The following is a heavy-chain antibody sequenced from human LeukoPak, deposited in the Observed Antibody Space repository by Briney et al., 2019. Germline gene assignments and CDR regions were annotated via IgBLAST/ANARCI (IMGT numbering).Heavy chain of an antibody. J-gene: IGHJ4*01. CDR1: GFTLITYW. CDR2: INQDGSEK. V-gene: IGHV3-7*01. D-gene: IGHD1-1*01. CDR3: ASGIRERGFDY. Sequence: PGGSLRLSCAASGFTLITYWMTWVRQAPGKGLEWVANINQDGSEKYYVGSVKGRFTISRDNAKNSLYLQMNSQRPDDTALYFCASGIRERGFDYWGHGTLVTVSS.